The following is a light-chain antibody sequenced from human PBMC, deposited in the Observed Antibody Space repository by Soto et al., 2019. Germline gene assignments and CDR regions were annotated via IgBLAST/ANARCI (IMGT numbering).Light chain of an antibody. V-gene: IGLV2-11*01. CDR1: SSDVGGYIY. Sequence: QSALTQPRSVSGSPGQSVTISCTGTSSDVGGYIYVSWYQQHPGKAPKLMIYDVSKRPSGVPDRFSGSKSGNTASLTISGLQAEDEADYYCCSYARDHTLVFGGSTKLTVL. CDR3: CSYARDHTLV. J-gene: IGLJ2*01. CDR2: DVS.